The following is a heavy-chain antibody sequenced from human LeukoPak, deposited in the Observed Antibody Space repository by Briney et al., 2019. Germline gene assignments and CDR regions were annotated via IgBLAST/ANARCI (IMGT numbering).Heavy chain of an antibody. D-gene: IGHD4-11*01. V-gene: IGHV4-39*01. J-gene: IGHJ6*03. Sequence: PSETLSLTCTVPGGSISSSSYYWGWIRQPPGKGLEWIGSIYYSGSTYYNPSLKSRVTISVDTSKNQFSLKLSSVTAADTAVYYCASRIMTTVTYYYYYYMDVWGKGTTVTVSS. CDR2: IYYSGST. CDR3: ASRIMTTVTYYYYYYMDV. CDR1: GGSISSSSYY.